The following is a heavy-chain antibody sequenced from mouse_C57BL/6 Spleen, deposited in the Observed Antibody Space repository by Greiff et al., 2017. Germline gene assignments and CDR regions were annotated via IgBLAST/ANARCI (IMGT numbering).Heavy chain of an antibody. D-gene: IGHD1-1*01. CDR1: GYTFPSYW. CDR3: GRYATGVATGWYFEG. V-gene: IGHV1-64*01. CDR2: IHPNSGST. J-gene: IGHJ1*01. Sequence: QVQLQQPGAELVKPGASVKLSCKASGYTFPSYWMHWVKQRPGQGLEWIGMIHPNSGSTNYNEKFKSKATLTVDKSSSTAYMQLSSLTSADSAVCGCGRYATGVATGWYFEGWGAGATVTVSS.